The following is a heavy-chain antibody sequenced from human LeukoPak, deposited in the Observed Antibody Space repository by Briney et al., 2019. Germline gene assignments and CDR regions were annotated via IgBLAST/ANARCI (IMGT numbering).Heavy chain of an antibody. V-gene: IGHV3-23*01. J-gene: IGHJ3*02. D-gene: IGHD5-18*01. CDR3: ARVPGYSYGFDAFDI. Sequence: GGSLRLSCAASGFTFSSYAMSWVRQAPGKGLEWVSAISGSGGSTYYADSVKGRFTISRDNSKNTVYLQMNRLRADDTAVYHCARVPGYSYGFDAFDIWGQGTKVTVSS. CDR2: ISGSGGST. CDR1: GFTFSSYA.